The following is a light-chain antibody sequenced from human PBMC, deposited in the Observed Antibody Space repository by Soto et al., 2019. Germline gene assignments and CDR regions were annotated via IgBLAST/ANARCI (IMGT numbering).Light chain of an antibody. CDR3: QAYDYSLTASV. V-gene: IGLV2-11*01. J-gene: IGLJ3*02. Sequence: QSALTQPRSVSGSPGQSVTISCTGSSSDVGAYNYVSWYQQHPGKAPKLIIHDVNSRPSGIPDRFSGSKSGNTASLIISGLQAEDAADYYCQAYDYSLTASVFGGGTKVTVL. CDR1: SSDVGAYNY. CDR2: DVN.